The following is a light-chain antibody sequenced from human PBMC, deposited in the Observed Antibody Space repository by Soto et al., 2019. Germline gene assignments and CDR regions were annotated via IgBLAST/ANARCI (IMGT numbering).Light chain of an antibody. CDR2: HND. Sequence: QSVLTQPPSASGTPGQRVTISCSGSSSNIGTNTVNWYQQLPGTAPKLLIFHNDQRPSGVPDRFSGSKSGSSASLAINGLQSDDEADYYCAVWDDGLIDVIFGGGTKLTVL. CDR3: AVWDDGLIDVI. CDR1: SSNIGTNT. V-gene: IGLV1-44*01. J-gene: IGLJ2*01.